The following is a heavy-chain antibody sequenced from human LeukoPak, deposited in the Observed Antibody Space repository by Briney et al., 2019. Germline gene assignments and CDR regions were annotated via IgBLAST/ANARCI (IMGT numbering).Heavy chain of an antibody. CDR1: GFTVSSNY. V-gene: IGHV3-21*01. J-gene: IGHJ3*02. Sequence: GGSLRLSCAASGFTVSSNYMSWVRQAPGKGLEWVSSISSSGSYIYYADSVKGRFTISRDNAKNSLYLQMNSLRAEDTAVYYCARDIRGSYAKTYAFDIWGQGTMVTVSS. CDR2: ISSSGSYI. D-gene: IGHD1-26*01. CDR3: ARDIRGSYAKTYAFDI.